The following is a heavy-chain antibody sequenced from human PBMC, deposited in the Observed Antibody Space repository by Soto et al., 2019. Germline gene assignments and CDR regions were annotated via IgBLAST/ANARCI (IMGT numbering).Heavy chain of an antibody. J-gene: IGHJ3*02. CDR1: GFTFSSYA. Sequence: GGSLRLSCAASGFTFSSYAMSWVRQAPGKGLEWVSAISGSGGSTYYADSVKGRFTISRDNSKNTLYLQMNSLRAEDAAVYYCALTTNIVVVVAATLPAFDIWGQGTMVTVSS. CDR3: ALTTNIVVVVAATLPAFDI. V-gene: IGHV3-23*01. CDR2: ISGSGGST. D-gene: IGHD2-15*01.